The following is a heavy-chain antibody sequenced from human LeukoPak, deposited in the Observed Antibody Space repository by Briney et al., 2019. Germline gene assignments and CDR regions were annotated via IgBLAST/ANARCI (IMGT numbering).Heavy chain of an antibody. CDR3: ASTYYYDSSGYLLDY. CDR2: INSDGSST. V-gene: IGHV3-74*01. Sequence: GGSLRLSCAASGFTFSSYWMHWVRQAPGKGLVWVSRINSDGSSTSYADSVKGRFTISRDNAKNTLYLQMNSLRAEDTAVYYCASTYYYDSSGYLLDYWGQGTLVTVSS. CDR1: GFTFSSYW. D-gene: IGHD3-22*01. J-gene: IGHJ4*02.